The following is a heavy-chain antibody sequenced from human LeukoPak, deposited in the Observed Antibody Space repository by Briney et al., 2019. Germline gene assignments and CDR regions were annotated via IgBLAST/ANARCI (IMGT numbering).Heavy chain of an antibody. J-gene: IGHJ6*03. Sequence: AGGSLRLSCAASGFTFSSYGMHWVRQAPGKGLEWVAVISYDGSNKYYADSVKGRFTISRDNSKNTLYLQMNSLRAEDTAVYYCAKIKAALEGYYYMDVWGKGTTVTVSS. CDR2: ISYDGSNK. V-gene: IGHV3-30*18. CDR3: AKIKAALEGYYYMDV. D-gene: IGHD1-1*01. CDR1: GFTFSSYG.